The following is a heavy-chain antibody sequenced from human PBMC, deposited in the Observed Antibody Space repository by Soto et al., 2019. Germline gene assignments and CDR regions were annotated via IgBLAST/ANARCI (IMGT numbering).Heavy chain of an antibody. CDR1: GYTLTELS. V-gene: IGHV1-24*01. CDR2: FDPEDGET. D-gene: IGHD3-3*01. Sequence: GASVKVSCKASGYTLTELSMHWVRQAPGRGLEWMGGFDPEDGETIYAQKFQGRVTMTEDTSTDTAYMELSSLRSEDTAVYYCATWERFLEGSGMDVWGQETTVTVSS. J-gene: IGHJ6*02. CDR3: ATWERFLEGSGMDV.